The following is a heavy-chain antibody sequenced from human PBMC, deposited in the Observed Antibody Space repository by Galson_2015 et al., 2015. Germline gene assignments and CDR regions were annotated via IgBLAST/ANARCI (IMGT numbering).Heavy chain of an antibody. V-gene: IGHV3-48*01. J-gene: IGHJ4*02. D-gene: IGHD6-13*01. CDR2: ISNSSSTI. Sequence: SLRLSCAASGFTFSGYGMNWVRQAPGKGLEWVSYISNSSSTIYYADSVKGRFTVSRDNAKNSLYLQMNSLRAEDTAVYYCAREWTSGGTRRYFDYWGQGTLVTVSS. CDR1: GFTFSGYG. CDR3: AREWTSGGTRRYFDY.